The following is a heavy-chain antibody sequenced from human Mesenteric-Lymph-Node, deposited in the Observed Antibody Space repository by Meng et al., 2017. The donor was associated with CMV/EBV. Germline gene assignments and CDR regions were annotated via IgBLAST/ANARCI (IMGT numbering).Heavy chain of an antibody. CDR1: GFTFSSYW. D-gene: IGHD2-2*01. J-gene: IGHJ6*02. Sequence: GGSLRLSCAASGFTFSSYWMSWVRQAPGKGLEWVANIKQDGGEKYYVDSVKGRFTISRDNAKNSLYLQMNSLRAEDTAVYYCARELQVVPAALYGMDVWGQGTTVTVSS. CDR3: ARELQVVPAALYGMDV. V-gene: IGHV3-7*01. CDR2: IKQDGGEK.